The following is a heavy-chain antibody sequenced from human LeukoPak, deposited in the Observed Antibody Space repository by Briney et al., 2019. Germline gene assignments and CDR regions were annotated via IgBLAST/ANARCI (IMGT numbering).Heavy chain of an antibody. D-gene: IGHD6-13*01. J-gene: IGHJ5*02. CDR2: IYYSGST. V-gene: IGHV4-39*01. Sequence: PSETLSLTCTVSGGSISSSSYYWGWIRQPPGKGLEWIGSIYYSGSTYYNPSLKSRVTISVDTSKNQFSLKLSSVTAADTAVYYCAGRRGGIAAAGTFDPWGQGTLVTVSS. CDR3: AGRRGGIAAAGTFDP. CDR1: GGSISSSSYY.